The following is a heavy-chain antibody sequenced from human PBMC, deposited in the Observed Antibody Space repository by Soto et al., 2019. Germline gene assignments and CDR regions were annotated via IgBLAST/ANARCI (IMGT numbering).Heavy chain of an antibody. Sequence: SETLSLTCTVSGGSISSYYWSWIRQPPGKGLEWIGYIYYSGSTNYNPSLKSRVTISVDTSKNQFSLKLSSVTAADTAVYYCAREDPRTGYRSGWYNSLDYWGQGTLVTVSS. D-gene: IGHD6-19*01. J-gene: IGHJ4*02. V-gene: IGHV4-59*01. CDR3: AREDPRTGYRSGWYNSLDY. CDR2: IYYSGST. CDR1: GGSISSYY.